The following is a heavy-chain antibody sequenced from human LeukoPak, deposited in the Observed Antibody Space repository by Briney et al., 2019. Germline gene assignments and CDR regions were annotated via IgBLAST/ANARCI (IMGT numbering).Heavy chain of an antibody. CDR1: GFTFSSYA. V-gene: IGHV3-23*01. D-gene: IGHD4-17*01. J-gene: IGHJ4*02. Sequence: PGGSLRLSCAASGFTFSSYAMNWVRPAPGKGLEWVSGISGSGGSTYYADSVKGRFTISRDNSKNTLYMQMNSLRAEDTAVYYCAKLHDYGDYYFDYWGQGTLVTVSS. CDR2: ISGSGGST. CDR3: AKLHDYGDYYFDY.